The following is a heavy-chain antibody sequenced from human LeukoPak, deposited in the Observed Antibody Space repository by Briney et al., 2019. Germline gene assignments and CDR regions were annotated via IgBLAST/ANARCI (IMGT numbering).Heavy chain of an antibody. D-gene: IGHD5-24*01. CDR2: IRYDGSNK. CDR3: ANSYGRDGYNSLNFDY. CDR1: GFTFSSYG. Sequence: GGSLRLSCAACGFTFSSYGMHWVRQAPGRGREGVAFIRYDGSNKYYADSVKGRFPISRDNSKNTLYLQMNSLRAEDTAVYYCANSYGRDGYNSLNFDYWGQGTLVTVSS. V-gene: IGHV3-30*02. J-gene: IGHJ4*02.